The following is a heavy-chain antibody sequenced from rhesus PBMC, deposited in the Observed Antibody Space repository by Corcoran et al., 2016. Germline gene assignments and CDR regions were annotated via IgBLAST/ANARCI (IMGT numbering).Heavy chain of an antibody. CDR3: AKVKVSGGSWSAHGNNYFDY. D-gene: IGHD6-13*01. Sequence: EVQLVQSGAEVKRPGESLRISCKTSGYSFTSSWISWVRQMPGKGLEWMGTIYPCDSDTRYNPSFQGPVTISADKSISTTYLQWSSLKASDTATYYCAKVKVSGGSWSAHGNNYFDYWGQGVLVTVSS. V-gene: IGHV5S1*01. J-gene: IGHJ4*01. CDR2: IYPCDSDT. CDR1: GYSFTSSW.